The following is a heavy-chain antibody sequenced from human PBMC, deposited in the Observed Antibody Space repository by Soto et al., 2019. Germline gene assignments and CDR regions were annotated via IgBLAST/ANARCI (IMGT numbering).Heavy chain of an antibody. CDR1: GGTFSSYT. J-gene: IGHJ6*02. D-gene: IGHD3-10*01. V-gene: IGHV1-69*02. Sequence: GASVKVSCKASGGTFSSYTISWVRQAPGQGLEWMGRIIPILGIANYAQKFQGRVTITADKSTGTAYMELSSLRSEDTAVYYCARGYYGSGSYFYYYYYGMDVWGQGTTVTVSS. CDR3: ARGYYGSGSYFYYYYYGMDV. CDR2: IIPILGIA.